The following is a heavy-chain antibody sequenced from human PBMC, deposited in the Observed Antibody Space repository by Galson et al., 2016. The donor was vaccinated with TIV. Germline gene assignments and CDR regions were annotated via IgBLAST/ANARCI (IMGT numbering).Heavy chain of an antibody. CDR1: GYTLSDLS. V-gene: IGHV1-24*01. CDR3: ATARLGIFNYFDS. J-gene: IGHJ4*02. D-gene: IGHD3-9*01. Sequence: SVKVSCKVSGYTLSDLSMHWERQAPGKGLEWMGGFDPENDRAIYAQRFKGRVTMTDDTSTDTSSLELRRLRSDDTAVYFCATARLGIFNYFDSWGQGTLVTVSS. CDR2: FDPENDRA.